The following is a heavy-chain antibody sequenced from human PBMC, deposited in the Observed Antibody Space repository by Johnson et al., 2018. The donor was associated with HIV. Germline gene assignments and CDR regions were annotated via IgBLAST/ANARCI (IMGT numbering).Heavy chain of an antibody. D-gene: IGHD2-2*01. V-gene: IGHV3-20*04. CDR3: ARVVVPAAMTKREDDTFDI. Sequence: VQLVESGGGVVRPGGSLRLSCAASGFTFDDYGMSWVRQAPGKGLEWVSGINWNGGSTGYADSVKGRFTISRDNAKNSLYLQMNSLRAEDTDLYYCARVVVPAAMTKREDDTFDIWGQGTMVTVSS. CDR2: INWNGGST. J-gene: IGHJ3*02. CDR1: GFTFDDYG.